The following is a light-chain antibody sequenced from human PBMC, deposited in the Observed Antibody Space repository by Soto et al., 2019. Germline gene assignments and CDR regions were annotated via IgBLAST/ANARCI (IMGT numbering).Light chain of an antibody. Sequence: EIVLTQRTAIRALSTRESATRSGMASQSVSSYLAWYQQKPGQAPRLLIYDASNRATGIPARFSGSGSGTDFTLTISSLEPEDFAVYYCQQRSNWPPTFGQGTRLEIK. CDR3: QQRSNWPPT. V-gene: IGKV3-11*01. CDR2: DAS. J-gene: IGKJ5*01. CDR1: QSVSSY.